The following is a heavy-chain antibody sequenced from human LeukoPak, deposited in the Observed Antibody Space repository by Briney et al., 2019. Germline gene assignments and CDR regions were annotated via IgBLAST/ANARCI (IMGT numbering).Heavy chain of an antibody. D-gene: IGHD2-2*01. CDR3: ASLREDTRPRPDCSSTSCPAPAVIAARPDNYYYYMDV. J-gene: IGHJ6*03. V-gene: IGHV1-69*05. Sequence: ASVKVSCKASGGTFSSYAISWVRQAPGQGLEWMGGIIPIFGTANYAQKFQGRVTITTDESTSTAYMELSSLRSEDTAVYYCASLREDTRPRPDCSSTSCPAPAVIAARPDNYYYYMDVWGKGTTVTVSS. CDR1: GGTFSSYA. CDR2: IIPIFGTA.